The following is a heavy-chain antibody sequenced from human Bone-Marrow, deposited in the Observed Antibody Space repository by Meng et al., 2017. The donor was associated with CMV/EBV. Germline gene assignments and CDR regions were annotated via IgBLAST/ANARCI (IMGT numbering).Heavy chain of an antibody. D-gene: IGHD3-22*01. Sequence: GASLKISCEASGFTFSNYGIHYLRQTPGKGLEWVAVISFEGSNRYYAESVRGRFTISRDDAKNTVHLQMNGLRPEDSAVYYCARVRYYDSSGYFDYWGQGTLVTFSS. CDR1: GFTFSNYG. V-gene: IGHV3-30*04. J-gene: IGHJ4*02. CDR3: ARVRYYDSSGYFDY. CDR2: ISFEGSNR.